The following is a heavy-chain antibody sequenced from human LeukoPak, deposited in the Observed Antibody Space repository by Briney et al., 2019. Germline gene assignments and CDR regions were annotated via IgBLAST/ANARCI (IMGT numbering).Heavy chain of an antibody. CDR3: ARAPQNYYYMDV. Sequence: GGSLRLSCAASGFTFSSYGMHWVRQAPGKGLEWVAFIRYDGSNKYYADSVKGRFTISRDNSKNTLYLQMNSLRAEDTAVYYCARAPQNYYYMDVWGKGTTVTVSS. CDR2: IRYDGSNK. CDR1: GFTFSSYG. J-gene: IGHJ6*03. V-gene: IGHV3-30*02.